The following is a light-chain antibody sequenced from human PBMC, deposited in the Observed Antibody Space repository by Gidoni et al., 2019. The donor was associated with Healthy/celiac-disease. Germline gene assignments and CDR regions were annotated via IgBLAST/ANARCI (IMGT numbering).Light chain of an antibody. CDR1: QSVSRN. Sequence: EIVMTQSPATLSVSPGERATLSCRASQSVSRNLAWYQQNPGQAPRLLIYGASTRATGIPARFRGSGSGTEFTLTISSLQSEDFAVYYCQQYNNWPPMYTFGQGTKLEIK. CDR2: GAS. V-gene: IGKV3-15*01. CDR3: QQYNNWPPMYT. J-gene: IGKJ2*01.